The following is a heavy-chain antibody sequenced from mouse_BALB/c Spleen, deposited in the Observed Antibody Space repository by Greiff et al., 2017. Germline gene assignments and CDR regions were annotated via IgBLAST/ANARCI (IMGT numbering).Heavy chain of an antibody. D-gene: IGHD1-1*01. CDR2: ISYDGSN. Sequence: ESGPGLVKPSQSLSLTCSVTGYSITSGYYWNWIRQFPGNKLEWMGYISYDGSNNYNPSLKNRISITRDTSKNQFFLKLNSVTTEDTATYYCARDYYGTSSYWGQGTTLTVSS. V-gene: IGHV3-6*02. CDR3: ARDYYGTSSY. J-gene: IGHJ2*01. CDR1: GYSITSGYY.